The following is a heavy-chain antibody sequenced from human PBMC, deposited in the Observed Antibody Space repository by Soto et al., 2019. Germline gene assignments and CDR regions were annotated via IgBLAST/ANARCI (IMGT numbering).Heavy chain of an antibody. Sequence: GGSLRLSCAASGFIFSSYAMSWVRQAPGKGLEWVSAISGSGGSTYYADSVKGRFTISRDKSKNTLYLHMNSLTAEDTAVYYCAKDGFSGSGKYYFDYWGQGTLVTVSS. V-gene: IGHV3-23*01. D-gene: IGHD3-10*01. CDR2: ISGSGGST. J-gene: IGHJ4*02. CDR1: GFIFSSYA. CDR3: AKDGFSGSGKYYFDY.